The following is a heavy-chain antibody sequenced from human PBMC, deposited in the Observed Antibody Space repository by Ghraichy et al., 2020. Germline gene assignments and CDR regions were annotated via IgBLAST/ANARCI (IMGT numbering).Heavy chain of an antibody. CDR3: ARGGLYCTSPSCHVNFYY. V-gene: IGHV3-30*04. Sequence: SLRLSCATSGFTFSSYAMHWVRQAAGKGLEWVAVISHVGSNEYYADSMKGRFTISRDNSKNTLYLQMNSLGTEDTAVYYCARGGLYCTSPSCHVNFYYWGQGTLVTVSS. CDR1: GFTFSSYA. D-gene: IGHD2-2*01. J-gene: IGHJ4*02. CDR2: ISHVGSNE.